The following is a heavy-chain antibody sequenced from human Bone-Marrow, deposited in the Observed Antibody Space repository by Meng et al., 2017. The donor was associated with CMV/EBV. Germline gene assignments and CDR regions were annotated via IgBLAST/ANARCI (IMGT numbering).Heavy chain of an antibody. CDR1: GYTFTGYY. CDR2: INPSSGGT. CDR3: ARDYVGATYYYYYYGMDV. V-gene: IGHV1-2*02. J-gene: IGHJ6*02. Sequence: ASVKVSCKASGYTFTGYYMHWVRQAPGQGLEWMGWINPSSGGTNYAQKFQGRVTMTRDTSISTAYMELSRLRSDDTAVYYCARDYVGATYYYYYYGMDVWGQGTTVTVSS. D-gene: IGHD1-26*01.